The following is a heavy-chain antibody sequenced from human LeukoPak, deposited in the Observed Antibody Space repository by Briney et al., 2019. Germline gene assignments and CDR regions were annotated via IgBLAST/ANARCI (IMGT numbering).Heavy chain of an antibody. CDR3: AYYYYDSSGPQGVAFDI. CDR1: GGSISSGDYY. J-gene: IGHJ3*02. CDR2: IYYSGST. D-gene: IGHD3-22*01. V-gene: IGHV4-30-4*01. Sequence: PSQTLSLTCTVSGGSISSGDYYWSWIRQPPGKGLEWIGYIYYSGSTYYNPSLKSRVTISVDTSKNQFSLKLSSVTAADTAVYYCAYYYYDSSGPQGVAFDIWGQGTMVTVSS.